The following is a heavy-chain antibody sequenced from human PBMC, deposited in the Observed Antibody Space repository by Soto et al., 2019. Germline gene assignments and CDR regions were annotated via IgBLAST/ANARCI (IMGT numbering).Heavy chain of an antibody. CDR3: ARGQRFSDSFDP. D-gene: IGHD3-3*01. CDR2: IYSSGGT. V-gene: IGHV4-4*07. J-gene: IGHJ5*02. CDR1: GGAISGYY. Sequence: KLSETLSLTCTVSGGAISGYYWTWIRQSAGKGLEWIGRIYSSGGTKYNPSLKSRVTMSLDTSKNQFSLRLSSVTAADTAVYYCARGQRFSDSFDPWGQGTLVTSPQ.